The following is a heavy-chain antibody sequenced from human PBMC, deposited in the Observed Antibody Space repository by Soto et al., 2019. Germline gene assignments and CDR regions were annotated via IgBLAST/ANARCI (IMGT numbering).Heavy chain of an antibody. CDR1: GFTFSDYW. CDR2: IKQDGSEK. Sequence: GGSLRLSCAASGFTFSDYWMSWVRQAPGKGLEWVANIKQDGSEKYYVDSVKGRFTISRDNAKNSLYLQMNSLRAEDTAVYYRAREGFRAVMSYYGMDVWGQGTTVTVSS. V-gene: IGHV3-7*04. CDR3: AREGFRAVMSYYGMDV. D-gene: IGHD3-16*01. J-gene: IGHJ6*02.